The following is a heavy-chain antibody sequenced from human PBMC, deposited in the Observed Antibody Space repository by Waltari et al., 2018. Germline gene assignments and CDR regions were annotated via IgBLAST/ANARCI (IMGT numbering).Heavy chain of an antibody. CDR3: ARGGYCSSTSCYTQMNYYYYGMDV. D-gene: IGHD2-2*02. CDR2: IYHSGST. V-gene: IGHV4-38-2*01. J-gene: IGHJ6*02. CDR1: GYSISSGYY. Sequence: QVQLQESGPGLVKPSETLSLTCAVSGYSISSGYYWGWIRQPPGKGLEWIGSIYHSGSTYYNPSLKSRVTISVDTSKNQFSLKLSSVTAADTAVYYCARGGYCSSTSCYTQMNYYYYGMDVWGQGTTVTVSS.